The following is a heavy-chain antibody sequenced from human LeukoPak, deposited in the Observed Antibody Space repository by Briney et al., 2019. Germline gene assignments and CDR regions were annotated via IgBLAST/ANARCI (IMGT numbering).Heavy chain of an antibody. Sequence: SLETLSLTCTVSGGSISSSSYYWGWIRQPPGKGLEWIGSIYYSGSTYYNPSLKSRVTISVDTSKNQFSLKLSSVTAADTAVYYCARRGLQGRGEDYWGQGTLVTVSS. V-gene: IGHV4-39*01. CDR2: IYYSGST. CDR1: GGSISSSSYY. J-gene: IGHJ4*02. D-gene: IGHD4-11*01. CDR3: ARRGLQGRGEDY.